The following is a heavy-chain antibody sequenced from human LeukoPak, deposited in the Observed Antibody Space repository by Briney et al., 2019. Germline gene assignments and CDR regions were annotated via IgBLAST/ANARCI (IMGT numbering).Heavy chain of an antibody. CDR3: AKGKGSGIYHVIAY. Sequence: GGSLRLSCAASGFTFDDYAMHWVRQAPGKGLEWVSLISGDGGSTYYADSVKGRFTISRDNSKNSLYLQMNSLRTGDTALYYCAKGKGSGIYHVIAYWGQGTLVTVSS. D-gene: IGHD3-10*01. CDR1: GFTFDDYA. CDR2: ISGDGGST. J-gene: IGHJ4*02. V-gene: IGHV3-43*02.